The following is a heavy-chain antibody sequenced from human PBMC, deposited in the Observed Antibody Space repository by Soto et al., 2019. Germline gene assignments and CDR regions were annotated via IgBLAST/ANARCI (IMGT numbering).Heavy chain of an antibody. V-gene: IGHV4-34*01. CDR1: GNSISSYY. CDR2: INYSGST. CDR3: ANGRDDFWSGYEDDAFDI. D-gene: IGHD3-3*01. J-gene: IGHJ3*02. Sequence: SETLSLTCNVSGNSISSYYWSWIRQPPGKRLDWIGYINYSGSTIYNPSLKSRVTISVDTSKNQFSLKLSSVTAADTAVYYCANGRDDFWSGYEDDAFDIWGQGTMVTVSS.